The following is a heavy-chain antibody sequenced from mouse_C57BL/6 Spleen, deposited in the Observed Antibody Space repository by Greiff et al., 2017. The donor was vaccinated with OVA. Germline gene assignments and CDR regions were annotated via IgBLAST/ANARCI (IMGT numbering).Heavy chain of an antibody. D-gene: IGHD2-4*01. CDR2: IYPGSGST. CDR3: ARGPLYYDYDEGFAY. CDR1: GYTFTSYW. V-gene: IGHV1-55*01. J-gene: IGHJ3*01. Sequence: QVQLQQPGAELVKPGASVKMSCKASGYTFTSYWITWVKQRPGQGLEWIGDIYPGSGSTNYNEKFKSKATLTVDTSSSTAYMQLSSLTSEDSAVYYCARGPLYYDYDEGFAYWGQGTLVTASA.